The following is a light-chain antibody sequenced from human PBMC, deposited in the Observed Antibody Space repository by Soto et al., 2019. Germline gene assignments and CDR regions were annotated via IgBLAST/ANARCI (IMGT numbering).Light chain of an antibody. CDR3: SSYTGSSTPV. CDR1: SSDVGGYNY. J-gene: IGLJ3*02. Sequence: QSALTQHASVSGSPGQSITISCTGTSSDVGGYNYVSWYQHHPGKAPKLMIYEVSNRPSGVSNRFSGSKSGNTASLTISGLQAEDEADYYCSSYTGSSTPVFGGGTKLTVL. V-gene: IGLV2-14*01. CDR2: EVS.